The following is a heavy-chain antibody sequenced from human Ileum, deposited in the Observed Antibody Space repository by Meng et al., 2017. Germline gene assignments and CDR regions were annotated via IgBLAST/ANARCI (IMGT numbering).Heavy chain of an antibody. J-gene: IGHJ4*02. CDR2: IQSKADGGTT. CDR3: TTFYAGY. V-gene: IGHV3-15*01. Sequence: GQWVESGGGFVKPGGPLRLSCAASGFTFSDRWMTWVRQAPGKGLEWVGHIQSKADGGTTDYAAPVKGRFTISRDDSKSTLYLQMNSLKTEDTAVYYCTTFYAGYWGQGTLVTVSS. CDR1: GFTFSDRW. D-gene: IGHD3-16*01.